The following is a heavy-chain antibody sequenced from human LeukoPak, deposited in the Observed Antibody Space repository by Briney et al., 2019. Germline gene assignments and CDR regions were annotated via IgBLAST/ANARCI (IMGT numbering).Heavy chain of an antibody. V-gene: IGHV5-51*01. CDR3: ATSESQTRFDY. CDR2: IYPGDSDT. D-gene: IGHD1/OR15-1a*01. J-gene: IGHJ4*02. Sequence: GESLKISCKGSGYSFNNYWIAWVRQMPGKGLEWMGIIYPGDSDTRYRPSFQGQVTISADKSISTAYLQWNNLKASDTAMYYCATSESQTRFDYWGQGTLVTVSS. CDR1: GYSFNNYW.